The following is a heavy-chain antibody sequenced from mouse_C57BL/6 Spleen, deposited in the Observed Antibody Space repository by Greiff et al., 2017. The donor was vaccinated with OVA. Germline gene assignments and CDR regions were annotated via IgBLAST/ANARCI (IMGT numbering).Heavy chain of an antibody. D-gene: IGHD1-1*01. CDR3: ARELYGSSYGRYFDV. Sequence: QVQLQQSGAELVMPGASVKLSCKASGYTFTSYWMHWVKQRPGQGLEWIGEIDPSDSYTNYNQKFKGKSTLTVDKSSSTAYMQLSSLTSEDSAVYYCARELYGSSYGRYFDVWGTGTTVTVSS. CDR2: IDPSDSYT. CDR1: GYTFTSYW. V-gene: IGHV1-69*01. J-gene: IGHJ1*03.